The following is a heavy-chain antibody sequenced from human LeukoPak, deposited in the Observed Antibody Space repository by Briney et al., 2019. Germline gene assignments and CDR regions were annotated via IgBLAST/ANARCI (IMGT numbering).Heavy chain of an antibody. CDR3: AKALLSYDSSGYTGGAFDI. CDR2: ISSSSSTI. D-gene: IGHD3-22*01. CDR1: GFTFSSYS. Sequence: GGSLRLSCAASGFTFSSYSMNWVRQAPGKGLEWVSYISSSSSTIYYADSVKGRFTISRDNSKNTLYLQMNSLRAEDTAVYYCAKALLSYDSSGYTGGAFDIWGQGTMVTVSS. J-gene: IGHJ3*02. V-gene: IGHV3-48*01.